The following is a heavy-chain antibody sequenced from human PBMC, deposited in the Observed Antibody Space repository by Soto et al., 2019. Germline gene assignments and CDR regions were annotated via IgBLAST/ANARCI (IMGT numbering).Heavy chain of an antibody. V-gene: IGHV4-59*01. CDR3: ARVRVRGAERPIDY. Sequence: SETLSLTCTVSGGSISSYYWSWIRQPPGKGLEWIGYIYYSGSTNYNPSLKSRVTISVDTSKNQFSLKLSSVTAADTAVYYCARVRVRGAERPIDYWGQGTLVTVSS. J-gene: IGHJ4*02. CDR1: GGSISSYY. D-gene: IGHD3-10*01. CDR2: IYYSGST.